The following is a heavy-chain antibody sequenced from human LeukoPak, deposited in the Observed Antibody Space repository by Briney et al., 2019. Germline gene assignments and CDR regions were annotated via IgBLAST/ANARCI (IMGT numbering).Heavy chain of an antibody. CDR2: MNPNSGNT. CDR1: GYTFTSYD. V-gene: IGHV1-8*01. J-gene: IGHJ6*02. D-gene: IGHD6-19*01. Sequence: ASVKVSCKASGYTFTSYDINWLRQATGQGLEWMGWMNPNSGNTGYAQKFQGRVTMTRNTSISTAYMELSSLRSEDTAVYYCARVEQWPPGYYYYGMDVWGQGTTVTVSS. CDR3: ARVEQWPPGYYYYGMDV.